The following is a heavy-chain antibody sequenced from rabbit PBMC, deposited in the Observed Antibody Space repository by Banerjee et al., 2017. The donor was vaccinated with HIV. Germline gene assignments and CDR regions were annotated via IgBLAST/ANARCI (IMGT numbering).Heavy chain of an antibody. CDR1: GFTISSSDY. V-gene: IGHV1S45*01. CDR3: ARSGYVGGDYTWDL. D-gene: IGHD1-1*01. J-gene: IGHJ6*01. CDR2: IYVGSGST. Sequence: QEQLEESGGDLVKPGASLTLTCTASGFTISSSDYMCWVRQAPGKGLEWIGCIYVGSGSTHYASWAKGRFTMYKTSSTTVTLQLTSLTAADTATYFCARSGYVGGDYTWDLWGPGTLVTVS.